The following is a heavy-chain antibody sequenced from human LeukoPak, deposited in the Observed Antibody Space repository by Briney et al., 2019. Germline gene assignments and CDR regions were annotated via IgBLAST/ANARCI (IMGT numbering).Heavy chain of an antibody. CDR1: GFTFSAYW. V-gene: IGHV3-7*01. D-gene: IGHD6-19*01. CDR2: INQDGSEK. J-gene: IGHJ5*02. Sequence: PGGSLRLSCVASGFTFSAYWMSWVRQAPGKGLEWVANINQDGSEKYYVDSVKGRFTISRDNAKNSLYLQMNSLRAEDTAVYYCARGTQWLAPWGQGTLVTVSS. CDR3: ARGTQWLAP.